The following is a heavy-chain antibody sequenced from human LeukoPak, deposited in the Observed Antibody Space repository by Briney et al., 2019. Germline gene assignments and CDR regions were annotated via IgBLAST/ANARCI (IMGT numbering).Heavy chain of an antibody. V-gene: IGHV3-30*02. J-gene: IGHJ6*03. CDR2: IRSDGSNK. CDR3: AKDPFGSGYYVKLYYMDV. Sequence: GGSLRLSCAASGFTFSSYWMSWVRQAPGKGLEWVAFIRSDGSNKYYADSVKGRFTISRDNSKNTLYLQMNSLRPEDTAVYYCAKDPFGSGYYVKLYYMDVWGKGTTVTISS. D-gene: IGHD3-22*01. CDR1: GFTFSSYW.